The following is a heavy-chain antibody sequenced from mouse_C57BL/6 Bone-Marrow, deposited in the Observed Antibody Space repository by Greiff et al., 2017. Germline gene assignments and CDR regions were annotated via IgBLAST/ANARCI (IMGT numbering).Heavy chain of an antibody. Sequence: EVQLQQSGPELVKPGASVKISCKASGYTFTDYYMNWVKQSHGKSLEWIGDINPNNGGTSYNQKFKGKATLTVDKSSSTAYMELRRLTSEDSAVYYCARIHSYYYAMDYWGQGTSVTVSS. V-gene: IGHV1-26*01. CDR3: ARIHSYYYAMDY. CDR2: INPNNGGT. J-gene: IGHJ4*01. CDR1: GYTFTDYY.